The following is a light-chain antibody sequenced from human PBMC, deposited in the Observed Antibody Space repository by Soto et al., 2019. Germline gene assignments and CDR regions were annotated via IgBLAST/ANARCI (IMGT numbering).Light chain of an antibody. CDR3: GTWDSGLSASWL. J-gene: IGLJ3*02. Sequence: QSVLTQPPSVSAAPGQKVTISCSGSTSNIGNNYVSWYQHLPGTAPKLLIYENNKRPSGIPDRFSGSKSGTSATLGITGLQTGDEVDYYCGTWDSGLSASWLFGGGTKVTVL. CDR2: ENN. V-gene: IGLV1-51*02. CDR1: TSNIGNNY.